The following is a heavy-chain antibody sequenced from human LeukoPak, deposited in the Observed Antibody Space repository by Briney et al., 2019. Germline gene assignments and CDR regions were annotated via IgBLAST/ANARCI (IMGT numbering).Heavy chain of an antibody. CDR2: LSGSGGST. D-gene: IGHD3-9*01. V-gene: IGHV3-23*01. CDR3: ARESALRYFDY. J-gene: IGHJ4*02. Sequence: GGTVGLPYAACGFIFRSYSMSWVTEPPAKGLVWVSALSGSGGSTYYADSVKGGLTISRDNSKNTLYLQMNSLRAEDTAVYYCARESALRYFDYWGQGTLVTVSS. CDR1: GFIFRSYS.